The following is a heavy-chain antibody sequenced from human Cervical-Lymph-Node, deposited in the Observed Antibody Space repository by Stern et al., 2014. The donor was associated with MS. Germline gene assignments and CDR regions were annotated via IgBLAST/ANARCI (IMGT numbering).Heavy chain of an antibody. D-gene: IGHD6-19*01. V-gene: IGHV1-46*01. CDR2: INPSGGST. CDR3: AREVAGHRLGMMDV. CDR1: GYTFTTYY. Sequence: VQLVESGAEVKKPGASVKVSCKASGYTFTTYYMHWVRQAPGQGLEWMGIINPSGGSTSYAQKFQGRVPMTRDTSTSTVYMDLRSLRSEDTAVYYCAREVAGHRLGMMDVWGQGTTVTVSS. J-gene: IGHJ6*02.